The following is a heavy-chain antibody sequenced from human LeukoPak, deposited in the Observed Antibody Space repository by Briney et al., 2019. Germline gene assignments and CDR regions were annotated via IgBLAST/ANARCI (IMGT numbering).Heavy chain of an antibody. D-gene: IGHD2/OR15-2a*01. J-gene: IGHJ3*02. CDR1: DFTFSSYG. V-gene: IGHV3-30*03. Sequence: GGSLRLSCAASDFTFSSYGMHWVRQASGRGLEWVALISYEGSNEFYADSVKGRFTISRDNSKNTLYLQMSSLRAEDTAVYYCATGGASIFLDAFDIWGQGTMVTVSS. CDR3: ATGGASIFLDAFDI. CDR2: ISYEGSNE.